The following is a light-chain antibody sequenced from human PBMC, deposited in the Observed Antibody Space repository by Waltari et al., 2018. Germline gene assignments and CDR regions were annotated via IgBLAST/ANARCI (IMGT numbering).Light chain of an antibody. CDR3: QQYYNAPLT. CDR1: QSISYSSSNRNA. Sequence: DIVMTQAPDSLAVSLGERATINCKSSQSISYSSSNRNALACYHQKPGQPPNLLFFWAATRESGAPDRFSVSGSGTDFTLTISSLQAEDVAVYYCQQYYNAPLTFGGGTKVEIK. CDR2: WAA. V-gene: IGKV4-1*01. J-gene: IGKJ4*01.